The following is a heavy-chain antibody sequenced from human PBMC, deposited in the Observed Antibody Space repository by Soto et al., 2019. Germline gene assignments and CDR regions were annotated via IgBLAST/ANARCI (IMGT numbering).Heavy chain of an antibody. CDR2: ISSSGSTI. V-gene: IGHV3-11*01. D-gene: IGHD6-19*01. CDR1: GFTFSDYY. Sequence: GGSLRLSCAASGFTFSDYYMSWIRQAPGKGLEWVSYISSSGSTIYYADSVKGRFTISRDNAKNSLYLQMNSLRAEDTAVYYCASRKPGVAVAAPYWGQGTLVTVPQ. CDR3: ASRKPGVAVAAPY. J-gene: IGHJ4*02.